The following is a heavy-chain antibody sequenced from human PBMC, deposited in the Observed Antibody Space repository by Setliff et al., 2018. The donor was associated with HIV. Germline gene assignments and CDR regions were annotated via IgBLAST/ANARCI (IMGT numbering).Heavy chain of an antibody. Sequence: SETLSLTCTVSSGYISSSSYYWAWIRQPPGKGLEWIGTIYYSGTTYYSPSLKSRVTISVDTSKHQFSLKLTSVTAADTAVYYCAKDRSGSYRTFDYWGQGTLVTVSS. CDR3: AKDRSGSYRTFDY. D-gene: IGHD1-26*01. J-gene: IGHJ4*02. CDR2: IYYSGTT. CDR1: SGYISSSSYY. V-gene: IGHV4-39*07.